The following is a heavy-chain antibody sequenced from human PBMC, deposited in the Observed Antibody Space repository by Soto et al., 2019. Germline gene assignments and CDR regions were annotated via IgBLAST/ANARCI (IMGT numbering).Heavy chain of an antibody. J-gene: IGHJ6*02. CDR2: INSDGSST. D-gene: IGHD6-13*01. Sequence: PGGSLRLSCAASGFTFSSYWMHWVRQAPGKGLVWVSRINSDGSSTSYADSVKGRFTISRDNAKNTLYLQMNSLRAEDTAVYYCAREEIAAAGPRPNYYYYYGMDVWGQGTTVTVSS. CDR1: GFTFSSYW. CDR3: AREEIAAAGPRPNYYYYYGMDV. V-gene: IGHV3-74*01.